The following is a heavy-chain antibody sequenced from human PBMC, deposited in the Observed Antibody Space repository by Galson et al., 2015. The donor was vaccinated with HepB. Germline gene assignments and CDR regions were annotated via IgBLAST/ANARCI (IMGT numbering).Heavy chain of an antibody. CDR1: GFTFGDYA. D-gene: IGHD1-26*01. Sequence: SLRLSCAASGFTFGDYAMSWVRQAPGKGLEWVGFIRSKAYGGTTEYSASVKGRFTISRDDSKSIAYLQMNSLKTEDTAVYYCTRGVLVGATTGHDYWGQGTPVTVSS. J-gene: IGHJ4*02. CDR3: TRGVLVGATTGHDY. CDR2: IRSKAYGGTT. V-gene: IGHV3-49*04.